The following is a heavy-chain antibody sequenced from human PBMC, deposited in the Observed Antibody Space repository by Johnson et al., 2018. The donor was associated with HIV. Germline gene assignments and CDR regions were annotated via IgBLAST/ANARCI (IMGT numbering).Heavy chain of an antibody. CDR3: AKGTHYSDSSGYWSNDAFDI. V-gene: IGHV3-23*04. Sequence: VQLVESGGGLVQPGRSLRLSCAASGFTFDDYAMHWVRQAPGKGLEWVSGISGTGDNTYYADSVKGRFTISRENSKNTVYLQLNSLRVEDTAVYYCAKGTHYSDSSGYWSNDAFDIWGQGTRVTVSS. CDR2: ISGTGDNT. D-gene: IGHD3-22*01. CDR1: GFTFDDYA. J-gene: IGHJ3*02.